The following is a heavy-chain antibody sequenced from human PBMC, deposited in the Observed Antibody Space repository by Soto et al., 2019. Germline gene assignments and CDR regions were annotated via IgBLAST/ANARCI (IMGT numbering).Heavy chain of an antibody. V-gene: IGHV5-10-1*01. CDR1: GYSFTSYW. CDR2: IDPSDSYT. J-gene: IGHJ6*02. Sequence: GGSLKISCKGSGYSFTSYWISWVRQMPGKGLEWMGRIDPSDSYTNYSPSFQGHVTISADKSISTAYLQWSSLKASDTAMYYCASTGHFWSGYSYGMDVWGQGTTVTVSS. D-gene: IGHD3-3*02. CDR3: ASTGHFWSGYSYGMDV.